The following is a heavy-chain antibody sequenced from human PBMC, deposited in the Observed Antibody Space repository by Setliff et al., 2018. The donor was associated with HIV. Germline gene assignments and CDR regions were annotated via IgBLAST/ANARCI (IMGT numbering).Heavy chain of an antibody. CDR1: GFTFSSFA. CDR3: AKGPSGISTSWDH. CDR2: ISGGDGDT. D-gene: IGHD2-2*01. Sequence: GGSLRLSCAASGFTFSSFAMNWVRQTPGKGLEWVSLISGGDGDTYYADSVKGRFTISRDNSNNTLYLQMNSLRPEDRAVYYCAKGPSGISTSWDHWGQGTLVTVSS. V-gene: IGHV3-23*01. J-gene: IGHJ4*02.